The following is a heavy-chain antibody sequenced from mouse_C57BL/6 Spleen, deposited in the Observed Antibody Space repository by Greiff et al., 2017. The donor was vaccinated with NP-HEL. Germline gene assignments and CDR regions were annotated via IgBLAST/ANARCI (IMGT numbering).Heavy chain of an antibody. D-gene: IGHD2-5*01. CDR3: TRDYSNLYAMDY. CDR1: GFTFSSYA. Sequence: DVQLVESGEGLVKPGGSLKLSCAASGFTFSSYAMSWVRQTPEKRLEWVAYISSGGDYIYYADTVKGRFTISRDNARNTLYLQMSSLKSEDTAMYYCTRDYSNLYAMDYWGQGTSVTVSS. J-gene: IGHJ4*01. CDR2: ISSGGDYI. V-gene: IGHV5-9-1*02.